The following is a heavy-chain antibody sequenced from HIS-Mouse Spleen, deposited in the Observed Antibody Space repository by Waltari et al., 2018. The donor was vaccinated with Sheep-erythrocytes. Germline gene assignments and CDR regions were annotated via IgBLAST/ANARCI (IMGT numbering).Heavy chain of an antibody. CDR1: GGSFSGYY. J-gene: IGHJ5*02. Sequence: QVQLQQWGAGLLKPSETLSLTCAVYGGSFSGYYWSWIRQPPGKGLEWIGEINHSGSTTYNPPPKSGLTISVDPPKTHFSLKLGSVTAAATAVYSGAGEATYSGSSGWFDPWGQGTLVTVSS. CDR2: INHSGST. CDR3: AGEATYSGSSGWFDP. D-gene: IGHD6-6*01. V-gene: IGHV4-34*01.